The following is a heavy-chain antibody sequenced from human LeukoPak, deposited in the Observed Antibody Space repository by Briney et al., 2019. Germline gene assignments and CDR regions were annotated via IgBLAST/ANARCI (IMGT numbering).Heavy chain of an antibody. J-gene: IGHJ4*02. Sequence: SETLSLTCAVSDDSMSSHYWSWIRQPPGKGLVWIGYVSYSGSTNYNPSLKSRVTISIDTSKNQFSLNLSSVTAADTAVYYCARLHRSGVYFDYWGQGTLVTVSS. CDR3: ARLHRSGVYFDY. CDR2: VSYSGST. CDR1: DDSMSSHY. V-gene: IGHV4-59*11. D-gene: IGHD3-10*01.